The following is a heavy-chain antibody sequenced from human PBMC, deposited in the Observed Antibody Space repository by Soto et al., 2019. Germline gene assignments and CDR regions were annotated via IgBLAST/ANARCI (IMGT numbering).Heavy chain of an antibody. CDR2: INHSGST. D-gene: IGHD3-10*01. CDR3: VRVSRYYYGSGSYLEHRLLPPYYFDY. CDR1: GGSFSGYY. V-gene: IGHV4-34*01. J-gene: IGHJ4*02. Sequence: QVQLQQWGAGLLKPSETLSLTCAVYGGSFSGYYWSWIRQPPGKGLEWIGEINHSGSTNYNPSLKSGVTIPLDTSTHQGPLALRSVTAANPAVYYCVRVSRYYYGSGSYLEHRLLPPYYFDYWGQGTLVTVSS.